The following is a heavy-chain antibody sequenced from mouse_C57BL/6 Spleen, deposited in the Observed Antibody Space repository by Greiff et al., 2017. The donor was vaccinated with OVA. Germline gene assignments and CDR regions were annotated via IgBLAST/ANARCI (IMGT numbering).Heavy chain of an antibody. CDR1: GFTFSSYG. D-gene: IGHD2-12*01. Sequence: DVHLVESGGDLVKPGGSLKLSCAASGFTFSSYGMSWVHQTPDKRLEWVATISSGGSYTYYPDSVKGRFTISRDNAKNTLYLQMSSLKSEDTAMYYCARQGYSSWFAYWGQGTLVTVSA. CDR3: ARQGYSSWFAY. J-gene: IGHJ3*01. V-gene: IGHV5-6*01. CDR2: ISSGGSYT.